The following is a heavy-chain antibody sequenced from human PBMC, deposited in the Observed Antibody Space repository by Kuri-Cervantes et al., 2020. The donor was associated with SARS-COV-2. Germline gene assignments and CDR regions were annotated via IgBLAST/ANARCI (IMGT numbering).Heavy chain of an antibody. CDR1: GFTFSSYA. CDR2: ISSSSSYI. D-gene: IGHD4-17*01. J-gene: IGHJ4*02. V-gene: IGHV3-21*01. Sequence: GESLKISCAASGFTFSSYAMSWVRQAPGKGLEWVSSISSSSSYIYYADSVKGRFTISRDNAKNSLYLQMNSLRAEDTAVYYCARPPEEGAVTTWGNDYWGQGTLVTVSS. CDR3: ARPPEEGAVTTWGNDY.